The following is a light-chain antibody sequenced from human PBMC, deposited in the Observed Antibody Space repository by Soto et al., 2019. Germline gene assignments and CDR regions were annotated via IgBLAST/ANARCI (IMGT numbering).Light chain of an antibody. V-gene: IGKV3-15*01. CDR3: QQYNNWPRT. CDR1: QSVSSN. Sequence: EIVMTQSPATLSLSPGARATLSCRASQSVSSNLACYQQKPGQAPRLLIYGASTRATGIPARFSGSGSGTEFTRTISSLQSEDFAVYYCQQYNNWPRTFGQGTKVDIK. J-gene: IGKJ1*01. CDR2: GAS.